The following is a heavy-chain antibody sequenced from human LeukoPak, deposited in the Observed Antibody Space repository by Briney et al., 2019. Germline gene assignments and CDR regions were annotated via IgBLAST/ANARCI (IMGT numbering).Heavy chain of an antibody. V-gene: IGHV4-39*07. CDR3: ARGPNGGWFGEYHYYYMDV. CDR1: GGSISSSSYY. CDR2: IYYSGST. Sequence: PSETLSLTCTVSGGSISSSSYYWGWIRQPPGKGLEWIGSIYYSGSTYYNPSLKSRVTISVDTSKNQFSLKLSSVTAADTAVYYCARGPNGGWFGEYHYYYMDVWGKGTTVTVSS. J-gene: IGHJ6*03. D-gene: IGHD3-10*01.